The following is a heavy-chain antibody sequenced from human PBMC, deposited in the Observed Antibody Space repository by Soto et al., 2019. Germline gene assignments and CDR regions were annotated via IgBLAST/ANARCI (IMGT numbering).Heavy chain of an antibody. V-gene: IGHV4-59*08. CDR1: GGSISSYY. J-gene: IGHJ4*02. CDR3: ARHDPELELYDY. Sequence: SETLSLTCTVSGGSISSYYWSWIRQPPGKGLEWIGYIYYSGSTNYNPSLKSRVTISVDTSKNQFSLKLSSVTAADTAVYYCARHDPELELYDYWGQGTLVTVSS. CDR2: IYYSGST. D-gene: IGHD1-1*01.